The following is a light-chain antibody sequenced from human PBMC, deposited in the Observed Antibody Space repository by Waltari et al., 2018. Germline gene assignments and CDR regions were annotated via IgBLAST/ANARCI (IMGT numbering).Light chain of an antibody. CDR2: QVS. V-gene: IGKV2-30*02. Sequence: DVVMTQYPHSLPATLGQPASISCCSSQSLVHIDGTTCVNWFQQRPGQCPRRLIYQVSNRDSGVPDRFSGSGSGTDFTLKISRVEAEDVGVYCCMQGTHWPRTFGQGTKVEIK. CDR1: QSLVHIDGTTC. CDR3: MQGTHWPRT. J-gene: IGKJ1*01.